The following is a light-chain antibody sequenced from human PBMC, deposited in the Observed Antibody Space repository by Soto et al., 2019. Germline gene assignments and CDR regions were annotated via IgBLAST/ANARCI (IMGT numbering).Light chain of an antibody. J-gene: IGKJ4*01. CDR3: QPRSNWPPVT. CDR2: DAS. V-gene: IGKV3-11*01. Sequence: IALTQSPATLALSPGGRATLSCRHSRRVGYHLAWYQQTPGQAPRLXXYDASNRANGIPDRFSGSGSGTDLILVISSLEPEDFAIYVCQPRSNWPPVTFGGGTKVDIK. CDR1: RRVGYH.